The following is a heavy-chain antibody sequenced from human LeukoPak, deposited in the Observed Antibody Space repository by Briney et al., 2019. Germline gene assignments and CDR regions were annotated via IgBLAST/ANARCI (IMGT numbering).Heavy chain of an antibody. V-gene: IGHV5-51*01. Sequence: GESLKISCKGSANSFTNYWIGWVRQMPGKGLEWMGIIYPGDSDTRYSASFQGQVTISADKSISTAYLQWSSLKASDAAMYYCARLRRGAAADVWGQGTTVTVSS. J-gene: IGHJ6*02. CDR3: ARLRRGAAADV. D-gene: IGHD6-13*01. CDR1: ANSFTNYW. CDR2: IYPGDSDT.